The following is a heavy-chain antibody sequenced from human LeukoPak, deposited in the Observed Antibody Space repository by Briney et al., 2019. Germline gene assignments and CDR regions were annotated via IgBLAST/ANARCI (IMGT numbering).Heavy chain of an antibody. V-gene: IGHV3-33*06. J-gene: IGHJ4*02. CDR3: AKDRVAGATTAYYFDY. Sequence: GGSLRLSCAASGFTFSSYGIHWVRQAPGKGLEGVAVIYYDGGNEYYADSVKGRFTISRDNSQNTLYLQMDSLRAEDTAVYYCAKDRVAGATTAYYFDYWGQGTLVTVSS. CDR1: GFTFSSYG. D-gene: IGHD1-26*01. CDR2: IYYDGGNE.